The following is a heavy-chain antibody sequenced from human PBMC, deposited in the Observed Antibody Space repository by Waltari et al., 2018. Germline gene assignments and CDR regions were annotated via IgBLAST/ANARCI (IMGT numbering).Heavy chain of an antibody. CDR1: GFTLNKDC. Sequence: EGQLVESGGGLVKPGGSLRLPCPASGFTLNKDCRSWVRQAPGKGLQWVGRIESKSDGGKIDYGAPVKGRFTISRDDSKNTLYLQMDSLKNEDTAVYYCTTQYWGNGIVIDHWGQGAQVTVSS. CDR2: IESKSDGGKI. CDR3: TTQYWGNGIVIDH. J-gene: IGHJ4*02. D-gene: IGHD7-27*01. V-gene: IGHV3-15*04.